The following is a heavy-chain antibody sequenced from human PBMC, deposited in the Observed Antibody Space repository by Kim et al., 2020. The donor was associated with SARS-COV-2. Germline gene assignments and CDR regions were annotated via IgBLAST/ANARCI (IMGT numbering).Heavy chain of an antibody. CDR1: GGSISGSKW. J-gene: IGHJ6*02. V-gene: IGHV4-4*02. Sequence: SETLSLTCVVSGGSISGSKWWSWVRQPPGKGLEWIGEIFNNGDTRYKPSLKSRVTISLDKPKNQFALTLTSVTAADSAVYYCARSESASEIRAMDVLGQGTTVTVSS. D-gene: IGHD3-10*01. CDR2: IFNNGDT. CDR3: ARSESASEIRAMDV.